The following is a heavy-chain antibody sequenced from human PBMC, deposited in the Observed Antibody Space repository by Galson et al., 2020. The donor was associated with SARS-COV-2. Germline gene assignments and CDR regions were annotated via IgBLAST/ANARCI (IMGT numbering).Heavy chain of an antibody. Sequence: GGSLRLSCQGSGYSFTRYWIAWVRQMPGKGLEWVGIIYPGDNDIRYSPSFEGQVTMSVDTSVNTAYLQWSRLKASDTATYYCARRKGDGYELYYGMDVWGQGTTVTVSS. CDR2: IYPGDNDI. J-gene: IGHJ6*02. D-gene: IGHD5-12*01. V-gene: IGHV5-51*01. CDR3: ARRKGDGYELYYGMDV. CDR1: GYSFTRYW.